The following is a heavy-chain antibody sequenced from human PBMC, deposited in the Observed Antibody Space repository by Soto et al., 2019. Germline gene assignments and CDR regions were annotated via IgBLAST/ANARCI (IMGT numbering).Heavy chain of an antibody. D-gene: IGHD2-21*01. CDR3: ARRIPFGYGMDV. CDR1: GFTFSSYA. V-gene: IGHV3-64*01. Sequence: EVPLVESGGGLVQPGGSLRLSCAASGFTFSSYAMHWVRQAPGKGLEYVSGITSNGGNTDYASSVKGRFTISRDNSKNTLYLQMGSLRAEDMAVYYCARRIPFGYGMDVWCQGTTVTVSS. CDR2: ITSNGGNT. J-gene: IGHJ6*02.